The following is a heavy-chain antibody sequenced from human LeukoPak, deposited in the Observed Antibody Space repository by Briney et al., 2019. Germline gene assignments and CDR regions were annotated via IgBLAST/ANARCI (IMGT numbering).Heavy chain of an antibody. V-gene: IGHV1-8*01. Sequence: ASVKVSCKASGYTFTSYDTNWMRQATGQGLDLMGWMNPNSSNTGYAQKFQGRVTMTSNTSITTAYMELSSLRSEDTAVYYCARGSLDYGGKWFGDPGYWGQGSLVTVSS. CDR2: MNPNSSNT. CDR3: ARGSLDYGGKWFGDPGY. D-gene: IGHD4-23*01. J-gene: IGHJ4*02. CDR1: GYTFTSYD.